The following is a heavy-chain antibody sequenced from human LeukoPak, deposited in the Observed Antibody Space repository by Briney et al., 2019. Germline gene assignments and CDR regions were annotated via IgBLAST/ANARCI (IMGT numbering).Heavy chain of an antibody. CDR1: GSTFSTYW. Sequence: PGGSLRLSCAASGSTFSTYWMNWVRQAPGKGLEWVANIKQDGSEKYYVDSVKGRFTISRDNAKNSLYLQMNSLRAEDTAVYYCASDDSDAFDIWGQGTMVTVSS. CDR3: ASDDSDAFDI. V-gene: IGHV3-7*05. D-gene: IGHD2-15*01. J-gene: IGHJ3*02. CDR2: IKQDGSEK.